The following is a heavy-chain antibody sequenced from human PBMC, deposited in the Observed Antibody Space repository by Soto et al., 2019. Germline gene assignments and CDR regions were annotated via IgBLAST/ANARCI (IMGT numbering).Heavy chain of an antibody. J-gene: IGHJ4*02. V-gene: IGHV4-31*03. CDR2: IYYSGST. D-gene: IGHD6-6*01. Sequence: SETLSLTCTVSGGSISSGGYYWSWIRQHPGKGLEWIGYIYYSGSTYYNPSLKSRVTISVDTSKNQFSLKLSSVTAADTAVYYCARDGSGTSSSSMSHWGQGTLVTVSS. CDR3: ARDGSGTSSSSMSH. CDR1: GGSISSGGYY.